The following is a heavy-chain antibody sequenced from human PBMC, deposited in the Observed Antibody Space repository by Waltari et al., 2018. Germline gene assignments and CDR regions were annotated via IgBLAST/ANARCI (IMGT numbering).Heavy chain of an antibody. Sequence: QVQLVQSGAEVKKPGSSVKVSCKASGGTFSSSTISWVRQPCAQGIEWRGRINPNLGIGNYEQKFQGRVTITADKSTSTAYMELSSVTAADTAVYYCARVGCSGGSCYPDYWGQGTLVTVSS. CDR2: INPNLGIG. D-gene: IGHD2-15*01. V-gene: IGHV1-69*02. CDR1: GGTFSSST. CDR3: ARVGCSGGSCYPDY. J-gene: IGHJ4*02.